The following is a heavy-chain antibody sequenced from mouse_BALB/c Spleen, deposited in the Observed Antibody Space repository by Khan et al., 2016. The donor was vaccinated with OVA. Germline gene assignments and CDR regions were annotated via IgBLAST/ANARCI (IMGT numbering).Heavy chain of an antibody. CDR3: ASALGRYYAMDY. Sequence: EVQLQESGPGLVKPSQSLSLTCTVTGYSITSDYAWNWIRQFPGNKLEWMGYISYSGNTTYNPSLKRRISITRDTSKNKFFLQLKSVTTEDTATYYCASALGRYYAMDYWGQGTSVTVSS. D-gene: IGHD4-1*01. J-gene: IGHJ4*01. CDR2: ISYSGNT. V-gene: IGHV3-2*02. CDR1: GYSITSDYA.